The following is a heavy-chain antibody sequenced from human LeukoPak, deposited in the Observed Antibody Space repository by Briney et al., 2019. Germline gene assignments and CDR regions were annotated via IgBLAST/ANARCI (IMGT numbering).Heavy chain of an antibody. D-gene: IGHD3-9*01. Sequence: GGSLRLSCAASGFTVSSNYMSWVRQAPGKGLEWVSVIYSGGSTYYADSVKGRFTISRDNSKNTLYLQMNSLRAEDTAVYYCARDGYYDILTGYPIDAFDISGQGTMVTVSS. CDR1: GFTVSSNY. CDR3: ARDGYYDILTGYPIDAFDI. CDR2: IYSGGST. V-gene: IGHV3-53*05. J-gene: IGHJ3*02.